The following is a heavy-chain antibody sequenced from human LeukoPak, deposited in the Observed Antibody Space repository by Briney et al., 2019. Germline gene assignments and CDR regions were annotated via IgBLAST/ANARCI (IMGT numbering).Heavy chain of an antibody. CDR2: INWNGGST. J-gene: IGHJ4*02. CDR1: GFTFDDYG. D-gene: IGHD3-3*01. V-gene: IGHV3-20*04. Sequence: PGGSLRLSCAASGFTFDDYGMSWVRQAPGKGLESVSGINWNGGSTGYADSVKGRFTISRDNAKNSLYLQMNSLRAEDTALYYCARSGVRYDFWSGYQDWGQGTLVTVSS. CDR3: ARSGVRYDFWSGYQD.